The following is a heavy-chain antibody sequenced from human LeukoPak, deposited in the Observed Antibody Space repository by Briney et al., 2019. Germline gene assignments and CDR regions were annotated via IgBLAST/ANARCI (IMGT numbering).Heavy chain of an antibody. J-gene: IGHJ4*02. D-gene: IGHD3-3*01. V-gene: IGHV4-30-4*01. CDR1: GGSISSGDYY. CDR3: ARVIKVGYYDFWSGSTFFDY. Sequence: SETLSLTCTVSGGSISSGDYYWSWIRQPPGKGLEWIGCIYYSGSTYYNPSLKSRVTISVDTSKNQFSLKLSSVTAADTAVYYCARVIKVGYYDFWSGSTFFDYWGQGTLVTVSS. CDR2: IYYSGST.